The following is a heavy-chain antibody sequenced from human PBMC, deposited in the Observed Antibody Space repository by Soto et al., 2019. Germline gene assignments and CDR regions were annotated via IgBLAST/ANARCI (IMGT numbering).Heavy chain of an antibody. CDR1: GYTFTSYG. CDR2: ISAYNGNT. Sequence: QVQLVQSGAEVKKPGASVKVSCKASGYTFTSYGISWVRQAPGQGLEWMGWISAYNGNTNYAQKLQGRVTMTTDTATSTAYMELRRLRSADTAVYYCASSLLVGYGLQGESDWGQGTLVTVSS. V-gene: IGHV1-18*01. D-gene: IGHD5-18*01. J-gene: IGHJ4*02. CDR3: ASSLLVGYGLQGESD.